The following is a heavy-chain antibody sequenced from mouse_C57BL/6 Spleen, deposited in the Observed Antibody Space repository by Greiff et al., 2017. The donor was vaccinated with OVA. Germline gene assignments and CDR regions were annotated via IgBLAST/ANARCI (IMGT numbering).Heavy chain of an antibody. V-gene: IGHV1-15*01. Sequence: VQLQQSGAELVRPGASVTLSCKASGYTFTDYEMHWVKQTPVHGLEWIGAIDPETGGTAYNQKFKGKAILTADKSSSTAYMELRSLTSEDSAVYYCTRGEGSGSYYFDYWGQGTTRTVSS. CDR3: TRGEGSGSYYFDY. D-gene: IGHD3-2*02. CDR2: IDPETGGT. CDR1: GYTFTDYE. J-gene: IGHJ2*01.